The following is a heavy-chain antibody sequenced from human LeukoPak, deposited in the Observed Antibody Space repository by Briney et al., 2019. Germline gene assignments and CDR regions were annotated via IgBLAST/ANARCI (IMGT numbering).Heavy chain of an antibody. D-gene: IGHD3-22*01. CDR2: ISSNGGRT. V-gene: IGHV3-64D*09. CDR3: VKDKYYDNSAYRSGAFDI. J-gene: IGHJ3*02. CDR1: GFTFRTYA. Sequence: GGSLRLSCSASGFTFRTYAMHWVRQAPGKGLECVSTISSNGGRTYYADSVKGRFTISRDNSKNTLYLQMSSLRTDDTSVYYCVKDKYYDNSAYRSGAFDIWGQGTMVTVSS.